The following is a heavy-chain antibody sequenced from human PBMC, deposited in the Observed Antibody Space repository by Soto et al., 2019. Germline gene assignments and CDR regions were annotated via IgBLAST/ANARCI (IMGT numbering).Heavy chain of an antibody. CDR1: GYTLTELS. D-gene: IGHD1-26*01. CDR2: FDPEDGET. V-gene: IGHV1-24*01. Sequence: WASVKVCCKVSGYTLTELSMHWVRQAPGKGLEWMGGFDPEDGETIYAQKFQGRVTMTEDTSTDTAYMELSSLRSEDTAVYYCATSVVGATTCSPARNFDYWGQGTLVTVSS. J-gene: IGHJ4*02. CDR3: ATSVVGATTCSPARNFDY.